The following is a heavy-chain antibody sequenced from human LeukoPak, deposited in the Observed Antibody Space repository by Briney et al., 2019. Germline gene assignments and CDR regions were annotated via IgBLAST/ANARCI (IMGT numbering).Heavy chain of an antibody. J-gene: IGHJ5*02. CDR2: IYYSGST. CDR3: ARRLGYCSSTSCYSNWFDP. CDR1: GGSISSSSYY. D-gene: IGHD2-2*01. V-gene: IGHV4-39*01. Sequence: SETLSLTCTVSGGSISSSSYYWGWIRQPPGKGLEWIGGIYYSGSTYYNPSLKSRVTISVDTSKNQFSLKLSSVTAADTAVYYCARRLGYCSSTSCYSNWFDPWGQGTLVTVSP.